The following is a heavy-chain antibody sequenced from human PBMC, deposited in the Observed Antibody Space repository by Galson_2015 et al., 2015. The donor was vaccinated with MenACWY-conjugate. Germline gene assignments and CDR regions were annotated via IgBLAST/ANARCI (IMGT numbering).Heavy chain of an antibody. CDR1: GGTFSSYA. J-gene: IGHJ5*02. D-gene: IGHD3-10*01. V-gene: IGHV1-69*13. CDR2: IIPIFGTA. Sequence: SVKVSCKASGGTFSSYAISWVRQAPGQGLEWMGGIIPIFGTANYAQKFQGRVTITADESTSTAYMELSSLRSEDTAVYYCARDAYGSGSYYNVGGPGRLYNWFDPWGQGTLVTVSS. CDR3: ARDAYGSGSYYNVGGPGRLYNWFDP.